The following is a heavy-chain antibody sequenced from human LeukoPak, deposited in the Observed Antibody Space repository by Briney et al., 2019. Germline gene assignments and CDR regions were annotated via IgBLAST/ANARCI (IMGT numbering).Heavy chain of an antibody. CDR1: GGSISSHY. J-gene: IGHJ6*02. CDR2: IYYSGST. D-gene: IGHD5-24*01. V-gene: IGHV4-59*08. Sequence: SETLSLTCTVSGGSISSHYWSWIRQPPGKGLEWIGYIYYSGSTDYNPSLKSRVTISVDTSKNQFSLKLSSVTAADTAVYYCAGSRWLIAQGDYYYGMDVWGQGTTVTVSS. CDR3: AGSRWLIAQGDYYYGMDV.